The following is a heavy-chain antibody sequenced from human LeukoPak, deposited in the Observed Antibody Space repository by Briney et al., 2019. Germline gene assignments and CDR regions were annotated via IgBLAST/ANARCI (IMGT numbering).Heavy chain of an antibody. CDR3: ARRGAYCGGDCYSADY. Sequence: GESLKISCKGSGYRFTSYWIGWVRQMPGQGLEWMAIIYPGDSDTRYSPSFQGQVTISVDKSISTAYLQWSSLKASDTAMYYCARRGAYCGGDCYSADYWGQGTLVSVSS. J-gene: IGHJ4*02. D-gene: IGHD2-21*02. CDR1: GYRFTSYW. V-gene: IGHV5-51*01. CDR2: IYPGDSDT.